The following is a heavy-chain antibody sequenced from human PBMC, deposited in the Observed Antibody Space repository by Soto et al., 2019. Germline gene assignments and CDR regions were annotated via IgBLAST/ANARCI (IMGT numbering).Heavy chain of an antibody. CDR2: INTHNGNT. CDR1: GYVFRTYD. V-gene: IGHV1-18*01. J-gene: IGHJ5*02. CDR3: ASEYKHDSSGYRMFDT. Sequence: QVQLVQSGPEVKKPGASVKVSCKTSGYVFRTYDISWVRQAPGQGLEWMGWINTHNGNTNYAQKFXGXAXLXXATSTNTTYMELRSLRSDDTAVFYCASEYKHDSSGYRMFDTWGQGTLVTVSS. D-gene: IGHD3-22*01.